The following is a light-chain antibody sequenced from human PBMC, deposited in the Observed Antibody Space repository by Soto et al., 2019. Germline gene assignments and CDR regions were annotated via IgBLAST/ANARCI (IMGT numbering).Light chain of an antibody. CDR1: QGISSY. J-gene: IGKJ3*01. CDR3: QQLNSYLTFT. Sequence: DIQLTQSPSFLSASVGDRVTITCRASQGISSYLAWYQQKPGKAPKLLIYAASTLQSGVPSWFSGSGSGTEFTLTISSLQPEYFTTYYCQQLNSYLTFTFGPGTKVDIK. CDR2: AAS. V-gene: IGKV1-9*01.